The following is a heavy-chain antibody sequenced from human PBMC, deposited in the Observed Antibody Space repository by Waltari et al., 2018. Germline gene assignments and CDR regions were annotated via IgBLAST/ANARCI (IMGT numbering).Heavy chain of an antibody. CDR2: IYTSGST. J-gene: IGHJ2*01. V-gene: IGHV4-4*07. Sequence: QVQLQESGPVLVTPSETLSLTCTVSGVSFSSYYWSWIRQPAGKGLEWIGRIYTSGSTDYNPSLKSRVTMSVDTSRNQFSLKLSSVTAADTAVYYCARHPNRYFDLWGRGTLVTVSS. CDR1: GVSFSSYY. CDR3: ARHPNRYFDL.